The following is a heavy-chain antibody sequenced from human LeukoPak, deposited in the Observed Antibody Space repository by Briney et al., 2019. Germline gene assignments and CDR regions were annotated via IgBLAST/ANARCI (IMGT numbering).Heavy chain of an antibody. D-gene: IGHD3-10*01. V-gene: IGHV3-43*02. CDR2: ISGDDGST. CDR1: GFTFDDYA. J-gene: IGHJ6*03. Sequence: PGGSLRLSCAASGFTFDDYAMHWVRQAPGKGLEWVSLISGDDGSTYYADSVKGRFTVSRDNSKNSLYLHMSSLRTEDTALFYCAKDTIPYGRSYYYMDVWGKGTTVTVSS. CDR3: AKDTIPYGRSYYYMDV.